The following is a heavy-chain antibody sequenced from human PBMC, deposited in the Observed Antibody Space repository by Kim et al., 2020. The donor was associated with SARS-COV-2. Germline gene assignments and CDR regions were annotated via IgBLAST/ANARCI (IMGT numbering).Heavy chain of an antibody. CDR2: ISYSGST. Sequence: SETLSLTCTVSGGSISSYYWSWIRQPPGKGLEWIGYISYSGSTNYNPSLRSRVTISVDTSKNQFSLKLSSVTAADTAVYYCARVGEYCGGDCYSPAGPDFDYWGQGTLVTASS. V-gene: IGHV4-59*01. J-gene: IGHJ4*02. D-gene: IGHD2-21*02. CDR3: ARVGEYCGGDCYSPAGPDFDY. CDR1: GGSISSYY.